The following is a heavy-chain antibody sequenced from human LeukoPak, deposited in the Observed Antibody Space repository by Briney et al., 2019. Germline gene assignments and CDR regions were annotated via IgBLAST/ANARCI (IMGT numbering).Heavy chain of an antibody. CDR3: AKGGPDYYGSGSSLYGMDV. CDR1: GFTFSSYA. CDR2: ISGSGGST. J-gene: IGHJ6*02. V-gene: IGHV3-23*01. D-gene: IGHD3-10*01. Sequence: PGGSLGLSCAASGFTFSSYAMSWVRQAPGKGLEWVSAISGSGGSTYYADSVKGRFTISRDNSKNTLYLQMNSLRAEDTAVYYCAKGGPDYYGSGSSLYGMDVWGQGTTVTVSS.